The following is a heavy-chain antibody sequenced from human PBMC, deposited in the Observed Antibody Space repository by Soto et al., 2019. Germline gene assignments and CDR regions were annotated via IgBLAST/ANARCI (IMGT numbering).Heavy chain of an antibody. CDR1: GFTFSSYG. V-gene: IGHV3-30*18. Sequence: GGSLRLSCAASGFTFSSYGMHWVRQAPGKGLEWVAVMSYDGGIKYFADSVKGRFTISRDNSKNTLYLQMNSLRPDDTAMYYCAKSAFCRGGNRYWYLDLWGRGTLVTVSS. CDR3: AKSAFCRGGNRYWYLDL. J-gene: IGHJ2*01. D-gene: IGHD2-15*01. CDR2: MSYDGGIK.